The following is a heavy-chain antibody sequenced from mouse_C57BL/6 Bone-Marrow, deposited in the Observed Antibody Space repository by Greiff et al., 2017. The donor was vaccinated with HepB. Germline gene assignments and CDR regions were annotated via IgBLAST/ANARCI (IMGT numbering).Heavy chain of an antibody. D-gene: IGHD1-1*01. Sequence: QVQLKQPGAELVKPGASVKVSCKASGYTFTSYWMHWVKQRPGQGLEWIGRIHPSDSDTNYNQKFKGKATLTVDKSSSTAYMQLSSLTSEDSAVYYCATGSYSSSSYYYAMDYWGQGTSVTVSS. V-gene: IGHV1-74*01. CDR3: ATGSYSSSSYYYAMDY. CDR2: IHPSDSDT. CDR1: GYTFTSYW. J-gene: IGHJ4*01.